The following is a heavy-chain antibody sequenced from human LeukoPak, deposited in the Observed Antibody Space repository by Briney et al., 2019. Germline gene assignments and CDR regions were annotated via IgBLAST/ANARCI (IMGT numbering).Heavy chain of an antibody. Sequence: SETLSLTCTVSGGSISSNDYYWGWIRQPPGKGLEWIGSIYYSGSTFYNPSLKSRVTISVDTSKNQFSLNLNSLTAADTAVYYCARGEALVVPAAIPYYYYYMDVWGKGTTVTVSS. J-gene: IGHJ6*03. CDR1: GGSISSNDYY. CDR2: IYYSGST. D-gene: IGHD2-2*01. CDR3: ARGEALVVPAAIPYYYYYMDV. V-gene: IGHV4-39*07.